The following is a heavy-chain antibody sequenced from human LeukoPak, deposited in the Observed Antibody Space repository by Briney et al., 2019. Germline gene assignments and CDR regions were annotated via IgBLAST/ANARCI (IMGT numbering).Heavy chain of an antibody. Sequence: GGSLRLSCAASGFTFSNYDVHWVRRAPDKGLEWVAVIWYDGSNKYYADSVKGRFTISRDISKNTLNLQMNSLRVEDTAVYYCARDVSRGYLRPLDVFGQGATVTVSS. D-gene: IGHD5-18*01. CDR3: ARDVSRGYLRPLDV. J-gene: IGHJ6*02. V-gene: IGHV3-33*01. CDR1: GFTFSNYD. CDR2: IWYDGSNK.